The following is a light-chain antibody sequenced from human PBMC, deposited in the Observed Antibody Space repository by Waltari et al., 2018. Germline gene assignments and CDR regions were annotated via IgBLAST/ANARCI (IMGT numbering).Light chain of an antibody. CDR1: QGVSRA. CDR2: GAS. J-gene: IGKJ1*01. Sequence: EIVLTQSPGTLSLSPGERVTLACRASQGVSRALAWYQQKPGPAPRLRLYGASTRATGIPDRFSGSGSGTDFSLTISRLEPEDFAVYYCQHYVRLPVTFGQGTKVEIK. CDR3: QHYVRLPVT. V-gene: IGKV3-20*01.